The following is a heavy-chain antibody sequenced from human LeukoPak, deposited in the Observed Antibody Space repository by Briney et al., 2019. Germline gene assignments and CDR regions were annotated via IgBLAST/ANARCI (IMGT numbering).Heavy chain of an antibody. CDR2: ISYDGSNK. Sequence: GGSLRLSCAASGFTFSSYGMHWVRQAPGKGLEWVAVISYDGSNKYYADSVKGRFTISRDNSKNTLYLQMNSLRAEDTAMYYCAKDYGSGISKYGMDVWGQGTTVTVSS. CDR1: GFTFSSYG. CDR3: AKDYGSGISKYGMDV. V-gene: IGHV3-30*18. J-gene: IGHJ6*02. D-gene: IGHD3-10*01.